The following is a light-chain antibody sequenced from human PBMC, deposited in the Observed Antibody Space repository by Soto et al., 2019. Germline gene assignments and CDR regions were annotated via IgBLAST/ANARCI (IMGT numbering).Light chain of an antibody. Sequence: QSALTQPPSAFGTPGQRVTISCSGSSSNIGSNGVNWYQQLPGTAPKPLIYSNNHRPSGVPDRFSGSRSGTSASLAISGLQSEEEADYYCAAWDGSRTFVFRPGTKVTVL. J-gene: IGLJ1*01. CDR3: AAWDGSRTFV. CDR1: SSNIGSNG. V-gene: IGLV1-44*01. CDR2: SNN.